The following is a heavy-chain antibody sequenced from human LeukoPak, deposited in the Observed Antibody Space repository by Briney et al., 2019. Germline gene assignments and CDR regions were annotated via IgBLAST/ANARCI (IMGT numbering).Heavy chain of an antibody. D-gene: IGHD4-11*01. CDR2: IDGSSSRT. CDR1: GFIFSDYY. V-gene: IGHV3-11*03. Sequence: GGSLRLSCAASGFIFSDYYMAWMRQAPGKGLEWVSYIDGSSSRTKYADSVKGRFTISRDNAKDSLYLQMNSLRADDTAVYFCARRGTDYCTSCSCHPNWFAPWGQGTQVTVSS. CDR3: ARRGTDYCTSCSCHPNWFAP. J-gene: IGHJ5*02.